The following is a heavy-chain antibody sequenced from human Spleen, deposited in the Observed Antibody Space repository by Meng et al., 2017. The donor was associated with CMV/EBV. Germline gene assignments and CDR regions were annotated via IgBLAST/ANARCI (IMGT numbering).Heavy chain of an antibody. CDR3: ARLERAAAGFGLVDY. CDR2: IYYSGST. D-gene: IGHD6-13*01. V-gene: IGHV4-31*02. CDR1: GGSVSSADSF. Sequence: GGSVSSADSFWSWIRQHPGKGLEWIGYIYYSGSTNYNPSLKSRVTISVDTSKNQFSLKLSSVTAADTAVYYCARLERAAAGFGLVDYWGQGTLVTVSS. J-gene: IGHJ4*02.